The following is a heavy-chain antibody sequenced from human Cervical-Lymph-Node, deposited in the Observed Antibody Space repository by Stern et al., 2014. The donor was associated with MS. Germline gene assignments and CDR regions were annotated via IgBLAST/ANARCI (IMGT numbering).Heavy chain of an antibody. CDR3: ARDRRAFLDY. Sequence: EVQLVESGGGLVQPGGSLRLSCAASGFTFSSYSMNWVRQAPGKGLEWVSYISSSSSTIYYADSVKGRFTISRDNARNSLYLQMNSLTVADTAVYYCARDRRAFLDYWGQGTHVAVSS. V-gene: IGHV3-48*01. CDR1: GFTFSSYS. CDR2: ISSSSSTI. J-gene: IGHJ4*02. D-gene: IGHD2/OR15-2a*01.